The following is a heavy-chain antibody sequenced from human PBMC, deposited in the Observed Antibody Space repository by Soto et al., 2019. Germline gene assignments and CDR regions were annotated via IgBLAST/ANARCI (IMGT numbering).Heavy chain of an antibody. Sequence: EVQLVESGGGLVQPGGSLRLSCAASGFTFSSYDMHWVRQVTGKGLEWVSAIGIAGDTYYPGSVRGRFTISRENAKNFRYLQMNSLRDEDTAVYYCARDGGYGGKGPGFDPWGQGTLVTVSS. J-gene: IGHJ5*02. D-gene: IGHD4-17*01. V-gene: IGHV3-13*01. CDR1: GFTFSSYD. CDR3: ARDGGYGGKGPGFDP. CDR2: IGIAGDT.